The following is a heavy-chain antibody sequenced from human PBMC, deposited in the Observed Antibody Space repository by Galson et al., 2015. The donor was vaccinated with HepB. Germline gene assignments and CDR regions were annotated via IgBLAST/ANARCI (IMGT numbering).Heavy chain of an antibody. CDR3: VKEGSWFGGDWFDP. J-gene: IGHJ5*02. D-gene: IGHD3-16*01. V-gene: IGHV3-23*01. CDR2: INGRGSTR. CDR1: GFIFRHHA. Sequence: SLRLSCAGSGFIFRHHAMAWIRQAPGKGLKWVSGINGRGSTRSYSDAVKGRFSISRDNSKGTVFLQMDNLRAEDTAAYYCVKEGSWFGGDWFDPWGQGALVTVS.